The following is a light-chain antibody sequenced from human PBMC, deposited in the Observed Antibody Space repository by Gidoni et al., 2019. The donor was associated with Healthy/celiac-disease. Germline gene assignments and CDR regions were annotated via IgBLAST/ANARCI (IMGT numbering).Light chain of an antibody. Sequence: SALPQPPSVSGSPGQSITISCTVTSSDVGGYNYVSWYQQHPGKAPTLMIYDVSNRPSGVSNRFSGSKSGNTASLTISGLQAEDEADYYCSSYTSSSTEVFGTGTKVTV. V-gene: IGLV2-14*01. J-gene: IGLJ1*01. CDR2: DVS. CDR1: SSDVGGYNY. CDR3: SSYTSSSTEV.